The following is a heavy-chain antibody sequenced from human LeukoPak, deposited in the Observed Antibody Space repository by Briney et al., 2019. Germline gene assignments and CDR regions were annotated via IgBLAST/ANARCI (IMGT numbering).Heavy chain of an antibody. CDR1: GFTFSSYW. J-gene: IGHJ6*03. V-gene: IGHV3-7*01. CDR2: IKQDGSEK. CDR3: ARASYYDFWSGYYQDYYYYMDV. Sequence: GGSLRLSCAASGFTFSSYWMSWVRQAPGKGLEWVANIKQDGSEKYYVDSVKGRFTISRDNAKNSLYLQMNSLRAEDTAVYYFARASYYDFWSGYYQDYYYYMDVWGKGTTVTVSS. D-gene: IGHD3-3*01.